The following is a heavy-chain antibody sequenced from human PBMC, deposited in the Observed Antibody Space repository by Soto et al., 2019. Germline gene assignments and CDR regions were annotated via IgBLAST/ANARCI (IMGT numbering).Heavy chain of an antibody. J-gene: IGHJ6*02. Sequence: SVKVSCKASGGTFSSYAISWVRQAPGQGLEWMGGIIPIFGTANYAQKFQGRVTITADESTSTAYMELSSPRSEDTAVYYCARTSMVLYYYYGMDVWGQGTTVTVSS. D-gene: IGHD2-8*01. CDR1: GGTFSSYA. V-gene: IGHV1-69*13. CDR2: IIPIFGTA. CDR3: ARTSMVLYYYYGMDV.